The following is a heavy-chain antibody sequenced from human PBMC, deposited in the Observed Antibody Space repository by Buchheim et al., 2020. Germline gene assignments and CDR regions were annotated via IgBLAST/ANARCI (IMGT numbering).Heavy chain of an antibody. CDR3: ASNHRTFGGVIDAAN. V-gene: IGHV3-33*01. CDR2: IWYDGSNK. J-gene: IGHJ4*02. CDR1: GFTFSSYG. D-gene: IGHD3-16*02. Sequence: QVQLVESGGGVVQPGRSLRLSCAASGFTFSSYGMHWVRQAPGKGLEWVAVIWYDGSNKYYADSVKGRFTISRDNSKTTLYLQMNSLRAEDTAVYYCASNHRTFGGVIDAANWGQGTL.